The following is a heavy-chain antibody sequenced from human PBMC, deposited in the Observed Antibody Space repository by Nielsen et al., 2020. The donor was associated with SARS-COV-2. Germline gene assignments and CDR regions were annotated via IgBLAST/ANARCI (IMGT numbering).Heavy chain of an antibody. D-gene: IGHD6-19*01. CDR3: ARLALPDYSSGWYWFDP. V-gene: IGHV4-59*08. CDR2: IYYSGST. CDR1: GGSISSYY. Sequence: SETLSLTCTVSGGSISSYYWSWIRQPPGKGLEWIGYIYYSGSTNYNPSLKSRVTISVDTSKNQFSLKLSSVTAADTAVYYCARLALPDYSSGWYWFDPWGQGTLVTVSS. J-gene: IGHJ5*02.